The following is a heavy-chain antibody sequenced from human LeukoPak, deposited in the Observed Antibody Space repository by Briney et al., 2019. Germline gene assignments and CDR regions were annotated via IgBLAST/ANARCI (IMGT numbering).Heavy chain of an antibody. D-gene: IGHD3-10*01. V-gene: IGHV3-20*04. Sequence: GGSLRLSCAASGFTFDDYGMSWVRHAPGKGLEWVSGINWNGGSTGYADSVKGRFTISRDNAKNSLYLQMNSLRAEDTALYYCARDSDLNYGSGSYDYWGQGTLVTVSS. CDR3: ARDSDLNYGSGSYDY. CDR1: GFTFDDYG. CDR2: INWNGGST. J-gene: IGHJ4*02.